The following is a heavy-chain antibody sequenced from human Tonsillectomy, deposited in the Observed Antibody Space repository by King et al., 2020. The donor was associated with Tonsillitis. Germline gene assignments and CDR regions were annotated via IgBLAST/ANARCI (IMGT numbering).Heavy chain of an antibody. CDR1: GGSINNYY. CDR2: IYYSGNT. Sequence: VQLQESGPGLVKPSETLSLTCTVSGGSINNYYWSWIRQPPGKGLEWIGFIYYSGNTHYNPSLESRVTISVDTSKNQFSLKLSSVTTADTAVYYCVRHSYGYTWYGASVFDHWGQGALVTVSS. CDR3: VRHSYGYTWYGASVFDH. J-gene: IGHJ5*02. V-gene: IGHV4-59*08. D-gene: IGHD3-10*01.